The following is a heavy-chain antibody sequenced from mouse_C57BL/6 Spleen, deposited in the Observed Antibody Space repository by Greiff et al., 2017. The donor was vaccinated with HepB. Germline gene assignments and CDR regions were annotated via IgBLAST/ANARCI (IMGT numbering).Heavy chain of an antibody. CDR2: IYPRSGNT. CDR3: ARMANWDFDY. J-gene: IGHJ2*01. D-gene: IGHD4-1*01. Sequence: VQLQQSGAELARPGASVKLSCKASGYTFTSYGISWVKQRTGQGLEWIGEIYPRSGNTYYNETFKGKATLTADTSSSPAYMELRSLTSEDSAVYFCARMANWDFDYWGQGTTLTVSS. CDR1: GYTFTSYG. V-gene: IGHV1-81*01.